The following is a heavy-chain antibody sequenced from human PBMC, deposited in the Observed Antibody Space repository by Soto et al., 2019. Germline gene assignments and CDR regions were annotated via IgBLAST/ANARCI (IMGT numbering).Heavy chain of an antibody. CDR2: IYWDDAT. CDR3: AQMDFDLYGMDV. Sequence: QITLTESGPTLVKPTQTLTLTCTFSGISLTNSGVVVYWIRQPPGKALEWLAVIYWDDATHCSPSQKSRLTITKDTSKNQVVITMTNMDSVDTATYFCAQMDFDLYGMDVWGQGTTVIVSS. CDR1: GISLTNSGVV. D-gene: IGHD3-9*01. V-gene: IGHV2-5*02. J-gene: IGHJ6*02.